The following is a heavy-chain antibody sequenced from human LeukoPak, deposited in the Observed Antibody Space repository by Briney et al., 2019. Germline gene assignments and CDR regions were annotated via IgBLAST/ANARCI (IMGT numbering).Heavy chain of an antibody. D-gene: IGHD1-26*01. V-gene: IGHV3-7*01. CDR3: ASHSGSFPFDY. J-gene: IGHJ4*02. CDR2: IKQDGSEK. Sequence: PGGSLRLSCAASGFTFSSYWMSWVRQAPGKGLEWVANIKQDGSEKYYVDSVKGRFTISRDNAKNSLYLQMNSLRAEDTAVYYCASHSGSFPFDYWGQGTLVTVSS. CDR1: GFTFSSYW.